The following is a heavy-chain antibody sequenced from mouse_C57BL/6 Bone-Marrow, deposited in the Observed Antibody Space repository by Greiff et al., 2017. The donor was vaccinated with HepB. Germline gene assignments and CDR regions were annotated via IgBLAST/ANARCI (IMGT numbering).Heavy chain of an antibody. CDR1: GFTFSDYY. CDR2: ISNGGGST. J-gene: IGHJ2*01. D-gene: IGHD4-1*01. V-gene: IGHV5-12*01. CDR3: ARRANWYYFDY. Sequence: EVKLQESGGGLVQPGGSLKLSCAASGFTFSDYYMYWVRQTPEKRLEWVAYISNGGGSTYYPDTVKGRFTISRDNAKNTLYLQMSRLKSEDTAMYYCARRANWYYFDYWGQGTTLTVSS.